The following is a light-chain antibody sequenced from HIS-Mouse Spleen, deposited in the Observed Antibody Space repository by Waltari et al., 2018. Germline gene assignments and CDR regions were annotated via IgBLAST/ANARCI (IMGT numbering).Light chain of an antibody. CDR3: QVWDSSSDHPV. J-gene: IGLJ3*02. V-gene: IGLV3-21*03. CDR2: DDS. Sequence: SYVLTQPPSVSVAPGKTARITCGGNNIGSKSVHWYQQKPGQAPLLGVYDDSDRPSGIPERVSGSNSGNTATLTISRVEAGDEADYYCQVWDSSSDHPVFGGGTKLTVL. CDR1: NIGSKS.